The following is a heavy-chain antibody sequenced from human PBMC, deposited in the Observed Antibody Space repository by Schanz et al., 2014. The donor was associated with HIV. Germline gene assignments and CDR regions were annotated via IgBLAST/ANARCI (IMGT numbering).Heavy chain of an antibody. CDR3: ERDVREVPAAGDNGLDP. V-gene: IGHV1-18*01. D-gene: IGHD2-2*01. CDR2: INADNGNT. J-gene: IGHJ5*02. Sequence: QVQLVQSGDEVKKPGASVKVSCKASGYTFSTYGINWVRQAPGQGLEWMGWINADNGNTHYAQKFQGRVTMTTDTSTSTAYVELRSLRSEDTTVYYCERDVREVPAAGDNGLDPWGQGTRVTVSS. CDR1: GYTFSTYG.